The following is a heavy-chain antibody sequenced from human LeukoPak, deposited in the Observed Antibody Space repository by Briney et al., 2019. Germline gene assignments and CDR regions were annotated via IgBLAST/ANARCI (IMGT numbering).Heavy chain of an antibody. CDR3: ARGRGGSDFWSGYQYYFDY. Sequence: ASVKVSCKASGYTFTNYGISWVRQAPGQGLEWMGWMNPNSGNTGYAQKFQGRVTMTRNTSISTAYMELSSLRSEDTAVYYCARGRGGSDFWSGYQYYFDYWGQGTLVTVSS. V-gene: IGHV1-8*02. D-gene: IGHD3-3*01. CDR1: GYTFTNYG. CDR2: MNPNSGNT. J-gene: IGHJ4*02.